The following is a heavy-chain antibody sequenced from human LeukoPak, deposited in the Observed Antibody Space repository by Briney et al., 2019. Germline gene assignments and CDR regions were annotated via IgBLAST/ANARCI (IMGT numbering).Heavy chain of an antibody. D-gene: IGHD1-26*01. V-gene: IGHV3-9*01. CDR1: GFTFDDYA. J-gene: IGHJ6*03. CDR3: ARDPYSGNYGAYYYYYMDV. CDR2: ISWNSGSV. Sequence: GGPLRLSCAASGFTFDDYAMHWVRQAPGKGLEWVSGISWNSGSVGYADSVKGRFTISRDSAKNSLYLQMNSLRVEDTAEYYCARDPYSGNYGAYYYYYMDVWGKGTTVTVSS.